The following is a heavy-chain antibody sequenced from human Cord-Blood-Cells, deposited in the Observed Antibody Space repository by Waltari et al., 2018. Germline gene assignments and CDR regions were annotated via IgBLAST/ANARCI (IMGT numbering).Heavy chain of an antibody. V-gene: IGHV1-2*02. CDR1: GYTFTGYY. Sequence: QVQLVQSGAEVKKPGASVKVSCKASGYTFTGYYMHWVGQAPGQGLEWRGWSNPNSGGTNCAQKIQGRITMTRDTSISTAYMERSRLRSDDTAVYYCAAYSSGGDGLYWGQGTLVTVSS. J-gene: IGHJ4*02. CDR3: AAYSSGGDGLY. CDR2: SNPNSGGT. D-gene: IGHD6-19*01.